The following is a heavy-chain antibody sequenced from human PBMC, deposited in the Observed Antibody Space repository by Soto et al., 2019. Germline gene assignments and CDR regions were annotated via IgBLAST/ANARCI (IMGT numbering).Heavy chain of an antibody. CDR2: LYDVDGS. CDR1: GLTVGGKKY. J-gene: IGHJ3*01. D-gene: IGHD1-1*01. Sequence: SXGSLRLSCAAAGLTVGGKKYVAWVRQAPGKGLEWVSALYDVDGSFYSDSVKGRFTTSSDSSKTTVYLQMNDLRPADTAVYYCATWHEREHAYDVWGQGTTVTVSS. CDR3: ATWHEREHAYDV. V-gene: IGHV3-53*01.